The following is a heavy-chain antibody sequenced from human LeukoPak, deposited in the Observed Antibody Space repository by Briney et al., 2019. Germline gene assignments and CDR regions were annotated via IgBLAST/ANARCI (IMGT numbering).Heavy chain of an antibody. J-gene: IGHJ4*02. Sequence: PSETLSLTCTVSGGSISSSSYYWGWIRQPPGKGLEWIGSIYYSGSTYYNPSLKSRVTISVDTSKNQFSLKLSSVTAADTAVYYCARSSGYDPRGYDYWGQGTLVTVSS. V-gene: IGHV4-39*01. CDR2: IYYSGST. CDR1: GGSISSSSYY. CDR3: ARSSGYDPRGYDY. D-gene: IGHD5-12*01.